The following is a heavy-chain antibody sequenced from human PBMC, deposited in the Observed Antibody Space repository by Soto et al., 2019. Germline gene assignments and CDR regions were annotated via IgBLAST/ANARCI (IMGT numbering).Heavy chain of an antibody. Sequence: GASVKVSCKASGYTFTSYGISWVRQAPGQGLEWMGWISAYNGNTNYAQKLQGRVTMTTDTSTSTAYMELRSLRSDDTAVYYCARGGGIDGSGSYYPRPYFDYWGQGTLVTVSS. CDR3: ARGGGIDGSGSYYPRPYFDY. D-gene: IGHD3-10*01. V-gene: IGHV1-18*01. CDR2: ISAYNGNT. J-gene: IGHJ4*02. CDR1: GYTFTSYG.